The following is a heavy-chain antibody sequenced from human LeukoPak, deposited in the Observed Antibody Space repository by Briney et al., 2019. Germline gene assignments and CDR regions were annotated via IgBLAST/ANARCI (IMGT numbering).Heavy chain of an antibody. J-gene: IGHJ4*02. D-gene: IGHD3-22*01. CDR3: ARGVDYYDSSGSARCLPDY. Sequence: ASVKVSCKASGYTFTSYGISWVRQAPGQGLEWMGWISAYNGNTNYAQKLQGRVTMTTDTSTSTAYMELRSLRSDDTAVYYCARGVDYYDSSGSARCLPDYWGQGTLVTVSS. V-gene: IGHV1-18*01. CDR1: GYTFTSYG. CDR2: ISAYNGNT.